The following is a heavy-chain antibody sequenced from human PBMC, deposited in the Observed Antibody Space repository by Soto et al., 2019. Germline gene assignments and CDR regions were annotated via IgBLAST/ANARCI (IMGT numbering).Heavy chain of an antibody. Sequence: QVQLVESGGGVVQPGRSLRLSCAASGFTFSSYAMHWVRQAPGKGLEWVAVISYDGSNKYYADSEKGRFTISRDNSKNTLYLQMNSLRAEDTAVYYCARDPLVLRYFDWLLSGMDVWGQGTTVTVSS. CDR1: GFTFSSYA. D-gene: IGHD3-9*01. J-gene: IGHJ6*02. CDR2: ISYDGSNK. CDR3: ARDPLVLRYFDWLLSGMDV. V-gene: IGHV3-30-3*01.